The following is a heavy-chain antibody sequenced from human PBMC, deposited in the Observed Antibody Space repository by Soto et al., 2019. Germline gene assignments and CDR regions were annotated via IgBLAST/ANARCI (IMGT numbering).Heavy chain of an antibody. V-gene: IGHV2-5*02. D-gene: IGHD6-19*01. CDR3: AHIVVDGLGYYFDY. Sequence: ESGPTLVNPTQTLTLTCSFSGFSLSTTRVGVGWIRQPPGEALEWLALIYWDDDKRYSPSLKTRLTITKDSPKNRVVLTMSDMDPVDTATYYCAHIVVDGLGYYFDYWGQGTLVTVSS. CDR2: IYWDDDK. J-gene: IGHJ4*02. CDR1: GFSLSTTRVG.